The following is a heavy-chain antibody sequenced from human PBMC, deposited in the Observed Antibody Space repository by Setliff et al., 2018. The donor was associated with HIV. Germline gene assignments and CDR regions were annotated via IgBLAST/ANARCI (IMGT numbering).Heavy chain of an antibody. CDR1: GFTFSAHQ. Sequence: PGGSLRLSCAASGFTFSAHQMSWVRQPPGKGLEWVANIKADGTDKYYVDSVKGRFAISRDNSKNSLYLQMNSLRAGDTAVYYCARDWNGDGRSIDSWGQGTLVTV. CDR2: IKADGTDK. V-gene: IGHV3-7*03. J-gene: IGHJ5*01. CDR3: ARDWNGDGRSIDS. D-gene: IGHD1-1*01.